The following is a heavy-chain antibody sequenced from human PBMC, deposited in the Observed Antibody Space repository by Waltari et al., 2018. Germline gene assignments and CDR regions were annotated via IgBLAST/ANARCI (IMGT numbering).Heavy chain of an antibody. CDR3: ARALTDYYGSGSYYEDY. CDR1: GHTFTSYD. J-gene: IGHJ4*02. V-gene: IGHV1-8*02. CDR2: MNPNSGNT. D-gene: IGHD3-10*01. Sequence: QVQLVQSGAEVKKPGASVKVSCKAPGHTFTSYDINWLRQATGQGLEWLGWMNPNSGNTGYAQKFQGRVTMTRNTSVSTAYMELSSLRSEDTAVYYCARALTDYYGSGSYYEDYWGQGTLVTVSS.